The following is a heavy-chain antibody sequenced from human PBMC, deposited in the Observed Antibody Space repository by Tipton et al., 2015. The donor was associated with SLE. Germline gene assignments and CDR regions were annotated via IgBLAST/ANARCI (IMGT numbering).Heavy chain of an antibody. CDR3: ARDRSGGWYFDL. CDR2: IYYSGST. Sequence: GLVKPSETLSLTCAVYGGSFSGYYWSWIRQPPGKGLEWIGYIYYSGSTYYNPSLQSRVALSVDTSKNQSSLNLRSVTAADTAVYYCARDRSGGWYFDLWGRGTLVTVSS. CDR1: GGSFSGYY. D-gene: IGHD3-16*01. V-gene: IGHV4-34*09. J-gene: IGHJ2*01.